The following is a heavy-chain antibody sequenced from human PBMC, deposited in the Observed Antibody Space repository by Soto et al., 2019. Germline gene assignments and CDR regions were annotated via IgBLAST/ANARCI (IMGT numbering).Heavy chain of an antibody. CDR3: AKDGASGSYPPYYYYGIDV. V-gene: IGHV3-23*01. D-gene: IGHD1-26*01. Sequence: EVQLLESGGGLVQPGGSLRLSCAASGFTFSCYAMSWVRQAPGKGLEWVSTISGSGGNAYYADSVKGRFTISRDNSTNTLHLQINSLRADDTAVYYCAKDGASGSYPPYYYYGIDVWGQGTTVTVSS. CDR1: GFTFSCYA. J-gene: IGHJ6*02. CDR2: ISGSGGNA.